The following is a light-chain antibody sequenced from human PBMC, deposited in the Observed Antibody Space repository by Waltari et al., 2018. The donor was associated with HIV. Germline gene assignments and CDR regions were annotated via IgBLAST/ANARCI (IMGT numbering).Light chain of an antibody. CDR3: QQYHNYWT. CDR1: QSVTKN. J-gene: IGKJ1*01. CDR2: GAS. V-gene: IGKV3-15*01. Sequence: EVVLTQSPATVSVSPGGRVILSCRASQSVTKNLAWYQQKPGQAPRLVLCGASTRAAGVPARFTGRGSGTQFTLTISSLQSEDFAIYYCQQYHNYWTFGQGSK.